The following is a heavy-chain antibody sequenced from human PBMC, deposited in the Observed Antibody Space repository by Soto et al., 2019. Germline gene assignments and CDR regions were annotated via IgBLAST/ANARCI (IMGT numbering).Heavy chain of an antibody. J-gene: IGHJ4*02. CDR1: VFTFSSYA. D-gene: IGHD2-2*01. CDR3: AKDLGYCSSTSCLIDY. Sequence: PGGSLRLSCAASVFTFSSYAMSWVRQAPGKGLEWVSAISGSGGSTYYADSVKGRFTISRDNSKNTLYLQMNSLRAEDTAVYYCAKDLGYCSSTSCLIDYWGQGTLVTVSS. V-gene: IGHV3-23*01. CDR2: ISGSGGST.